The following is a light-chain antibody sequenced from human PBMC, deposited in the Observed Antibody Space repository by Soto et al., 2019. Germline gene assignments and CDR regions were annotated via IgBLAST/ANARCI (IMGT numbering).Light chain of an antibody. CDR2: GAS. CDR3: QQRSTYPLT. CDR1: QGISTD. J-gene: IGKJ4*01. V-gene: IGKV1-9*01. Sequence: DIQLTQSPSFLSASVGDRVSITCRASQGISTDLVWYQQKPGKAPEPLIYGASTLQSGVPSRFSGSGSGTEFTVTISSLQTEDFATYHCQQRSTYPLTFGGGTKVEIK.